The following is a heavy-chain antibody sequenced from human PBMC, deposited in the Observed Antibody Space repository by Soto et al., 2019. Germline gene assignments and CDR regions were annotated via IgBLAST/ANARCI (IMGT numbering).Heavy chain of an antibody. D-gene: IGHD6-6*01. CDR2: IKPSGGST. V-gene: IGHV1-46*01. J-gene: IGHJ6*02. CDR1: GYTFINYY. CDR3: ARAPYEYRPCSNGLDV. Sequence: QVQLIQSGAEVQKPGASVTVSCKASGYTFINYYIHWVRQAHGQGLEWMGIIKPSGGSTHYEQKFQGRVTMTRDTSTSTVYMHLSRLISEYTAVYDCARAPYEYRPCSNGLDVWGLGTTVTVSS.